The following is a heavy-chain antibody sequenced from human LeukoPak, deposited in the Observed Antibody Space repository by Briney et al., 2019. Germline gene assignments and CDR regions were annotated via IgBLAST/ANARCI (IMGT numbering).Heavy chain of an antibody. CDR1: GGSISSGSYY. Sequence: PSETLSLTCTVSGGSISSGSYYWSWIRQPAGKGLEWIGRIYTSGSTNYNPSLKSRVTISVDTSKNQFSLKLSSVTAADTAVYYCVGATTSYYYYYYMDVWGKGTTVTISS. J-gene: IGHJ6*03. CDR2: IYTSGST. CDR3: VGATTSYYYYYYMDV. V-gene: IGHV4-61*02. D-gene: IGHD1-14*01.